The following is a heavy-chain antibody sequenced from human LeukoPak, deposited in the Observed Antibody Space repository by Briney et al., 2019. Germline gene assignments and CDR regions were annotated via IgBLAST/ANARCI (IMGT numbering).Heavy chain of an antibody. J-gene: IGHJ6*03. D-gene: IGHD5-18*01. V-gene: IGHV4-59*01. CDR3: ARTTEGGYTYDYFYYYYMDV. CDR2: IYYSGST. Sequence: SETLSLTCTVSGGSISSYYWSWIRQPPGKGLEWIGYIYYSGSTNYNPSLKSRVTISVDKSKNQFSLKLSSVTAADTAVYYCARTTEGGYTYDYFYYYYMDVWGKGTTVTISS. CDR1: GGSISSYY.